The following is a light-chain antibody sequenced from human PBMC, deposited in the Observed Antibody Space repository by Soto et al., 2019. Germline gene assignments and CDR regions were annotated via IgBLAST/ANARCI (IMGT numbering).Light chain of an antibody. Sequence: IHMTHAPSTLSASVVERVTITFRASQSVSNWLAWYQQKPGKAPKLLIYKASSLESGVPSRFSGSGSGTDFTLTISCLQSEDFATYYCQQSYSTPAFGQGTKVDIK. V-gene: IGKV1-5*03. J-gene: IGKJ1*01. CDR1: QSVSNW. CDR3: QQSYSTPA. CDR2: KAS.